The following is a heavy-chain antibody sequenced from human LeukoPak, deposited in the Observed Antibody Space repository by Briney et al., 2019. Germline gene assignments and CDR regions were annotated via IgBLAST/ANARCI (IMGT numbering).Heavy chain of an antibody. D-gene: IGHD3-10*01. CDR3: ARNRRWFGELSDFDY. V-gene: IGHV1-69*04. CDR1: GGTFSSYA. CDR2: IIPILGIA. J-gene: IGHJ4*02. Sequence: ASVKVPCKASGGTFSSYAISWVRQAPGQGLEWMGRIIPILGIANYAQKFQGRVTITADKSTSTAYMELSSLRSEDTAVYYCARNRRWFGELSDFDYWGQGTLVTVSS.